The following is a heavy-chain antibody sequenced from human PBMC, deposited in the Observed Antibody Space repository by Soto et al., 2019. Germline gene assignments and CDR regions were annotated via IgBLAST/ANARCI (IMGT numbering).Heavy chain of an antibody. CDR2: VNPNSGGT. V-gene: IGHV1-2*02. CDR1: GYTFTDYY. Sequence: QVQLVQSGAEVKKPGASVKVSCKASGYTFTDYYIHWAGQAPGQGLEWMGGVNPNSGGTNYAQKFQDRVTVTRGTSISTAYMELRSLTSGYAAAYYSAGNNTPSVSAHAFDYWGQGAMVSV. CDR3: AGNNTPSVSAHAFDY. D-gene: IGHD2-8*01. J-gene: IGHJ4*02.